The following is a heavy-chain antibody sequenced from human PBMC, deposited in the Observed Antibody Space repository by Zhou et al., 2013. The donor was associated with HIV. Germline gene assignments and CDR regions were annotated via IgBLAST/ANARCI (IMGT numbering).Heavy chain of an antibody. Sequence: VQLVQSGTEVKKPGSSVKISCKTSGGTFQNYPISWVRQAPGQGLDWVGGVIPIGDTANYAQKFQGRVRITTDEFTMTAYMELTSLRSQDTAVYYCARVFFDRGDYWGQGTLVTVSS. D-gene: IGHD3-9*01. CDR2: VIPIGDTA. CDR1: GGTFQNYP. V-gene: IGHV1-69*05. J-gene: IGHJ4*02. CDR3: ARVFFDRGDY.